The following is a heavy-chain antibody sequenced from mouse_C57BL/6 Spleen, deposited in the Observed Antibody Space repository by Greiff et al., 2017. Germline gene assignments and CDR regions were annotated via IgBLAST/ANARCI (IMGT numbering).Heavy chain of an antibody. CDR3: ARDYGSKYFDV. V-gene: IGHV1-82*01. Sequence: VMLVESGAELVKPGASVKISCKASGYAFSSYWMNWVKQRPGKGLEWIGRIYPGDGDTNYNGKFKGKATLTADKSSSTAYMQLSSLTSEDSAVYFCARDYGSKYFDVWGTGTTVTVSA. J-gene: IGHJ1*03. CDR2: IYPGDGDT. D-gene: IGHD1-1*01. CDR1: GYAFSSYW.